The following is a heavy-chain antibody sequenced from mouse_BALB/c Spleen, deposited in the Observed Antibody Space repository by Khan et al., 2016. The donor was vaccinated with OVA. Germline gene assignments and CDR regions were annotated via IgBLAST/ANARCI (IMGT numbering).Heavy chain of an antibody. CDR3: AGAYYYGRALDY. D-gene: IGHD1-1*01. CDR2: IWGDGST. CDR1: GFSLTGYG. Sequence: QVQLKESGPGLVAPSQSLSITCTVSGFSLTGYGVNWVRQPPGKGLEWLGMIWGDGSTDYNSALKSRLSISKDNSKSQVFLKMNSLQTDETARYYGAGAYYYGRALDYWGQGTSVTVSS. V-gene: IGHV2-6-7*01. J-gene: IGHJ4*01.